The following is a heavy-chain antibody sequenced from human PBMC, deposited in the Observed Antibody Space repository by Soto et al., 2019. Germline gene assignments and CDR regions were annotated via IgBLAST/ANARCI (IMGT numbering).Heavy chain of an antibody. CDR2: IYYSGST. CDR1: GGSISSYY. D-gene: IGHD1-1*01. CDR3: AGSAGGEPFDY. Sequence: SETLSLTCTVSGGSISSYYWSWIRQPPGKGLEWIGYIYYSGSTNYNPSLKSRVTISVDTSKNQFSLKLSSVTAADTAVYYCAGSAGGEPFDYWGQGTLVTVSS. V-gene: IGHV4-59*01. J-gene: IGHJ4*02.